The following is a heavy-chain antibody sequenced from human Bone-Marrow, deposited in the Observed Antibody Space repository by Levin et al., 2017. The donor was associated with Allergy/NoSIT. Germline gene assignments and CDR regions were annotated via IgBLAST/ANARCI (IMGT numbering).Heavy chain of an antibody. D-gene: IGHD1-1*01. V-gene: IGHV4-61*02. CDR1: GASINNTHHY. J-gene: IGHJ5*01. Sequence: SETLSLTCTVSGASINNTHHYWSWIRQPAGKGLEWIGRMFVGGAAPYKRSLRSRVTISIDTSKNQFSLKLTSVTAADTAVYYCARDETFNSWNVGWFDSWGQGTLVTVSS. CDR3: ARDETFNSWNVGWFDS. CDR2: MFVGGAA.